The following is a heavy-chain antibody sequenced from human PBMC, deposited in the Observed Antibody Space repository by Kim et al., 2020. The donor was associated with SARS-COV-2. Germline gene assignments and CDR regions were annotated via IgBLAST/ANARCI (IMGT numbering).Heavy chain of an antibody. D-gene: IGHD3-16*01. CDR3: AKGEVTSTTFDH. CDR2: T. Sequence: TYYADSVMGRFSMSRDNSKNTLYLQMNSLRAEDTAVYYCAKGEVTSTTFDHWGQGTLVSVSS. J-gene: IGHJ4*02. V-gene: IGHV3-23*01.